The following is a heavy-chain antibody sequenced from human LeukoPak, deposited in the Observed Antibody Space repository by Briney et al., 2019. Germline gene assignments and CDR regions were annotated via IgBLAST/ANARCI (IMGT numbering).Heavy chain of an antibody. V-gene: IGHV4-59*01. D-gene: IGHD4-17*01. CDR2: THESGTT. J-gene: IGHJ5*02. CDR1: GGSLSSFF. CDR3: ARSRGGYGDYGSWFDP. Sequence: SQTLSLTCNVSGGSLSSFFWNWVRHPPGKGLEWIAFTHESGTTNYNPSLKSRVTMSLDTSKNQFSLRLSSVTTADTAFYYCARSRGGYGDYGSWFDPWGQGTLVTVSS.